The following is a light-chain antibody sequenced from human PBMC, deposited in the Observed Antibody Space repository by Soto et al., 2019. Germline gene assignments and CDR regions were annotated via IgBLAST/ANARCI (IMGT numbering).Light chain of an antibody. CDR1: NIGSKS. Sequence: SYELTQSPSVSVAPGKTARITCGGNNIGSKSVHWYQQKPGQAPVMIIYYDSDRPSGIPERFSGSNSGNTATLTISGVEAGDEADYYCQVWESSRDDFYVFGTGTKVTVL. CDR3: QVWESSRDDFYV. V-gene: IGLV3-21*01. J-gene: IGLJ1*01. CDR2: YDS.